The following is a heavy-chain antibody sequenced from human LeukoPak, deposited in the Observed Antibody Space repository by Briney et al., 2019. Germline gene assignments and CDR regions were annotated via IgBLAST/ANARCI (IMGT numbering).Heavy chain of an antibody. CDR3: AKWGYIRSSCFDP. Sequence: GGSLRLSCAASGFTVSNNYITWVRQAPGKGLDSASTISNTGGSAFFADSVTGRFTISRDNSNNTLYLEMITLSAEDTDVYYCAKWGYIRSSCFDPWGQGTLVTVSS. CDR1: GFTVSNNY. J-gene: IGHJ5*02. V-gene: IGHV3-23*01. D-gene: IGHD6-13*01. CDR2: ISNTGGSA.